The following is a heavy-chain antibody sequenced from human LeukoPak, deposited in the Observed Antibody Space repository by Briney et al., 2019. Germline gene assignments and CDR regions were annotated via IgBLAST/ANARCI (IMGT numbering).Heavy chain of an antibody. V-gene: IGHV3-23*05. J-gene: IGHJ3*02. CDR2: INTDGSNT. Sequence: GGSLRLSCTASGFTFSGYSMNWIRQAPGKGLEYLSTINTDGSNTWYADSVKGRFTTSRDNSKNTVFLHMNNLGHEDTATYYCARRINGAFDIWGQGTMVSVSS. CDR3: ARRINGAFDI. CDR1: GFTFSGYS.